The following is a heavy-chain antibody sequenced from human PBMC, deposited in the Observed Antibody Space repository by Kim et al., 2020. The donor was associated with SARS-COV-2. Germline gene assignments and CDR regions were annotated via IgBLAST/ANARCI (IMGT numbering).Heavy chain of an antibody. V-gene: IGHV1-46*01. CDR3: AREEGYCSSTSCYGGLDAFDI. J-gene: IGHJ3*02. Sequence: ASVKVSCKASGYTFTSYYMHWVRQAPGQGLEWMGIINPSGGSTSYAQKFQGRVTMTRDTSTSTVYMELSSLRSEDTAVYYCAREEGYCSSTSCYGGLDAFDIWGQGTMVTVSS. CDR2: INPSGGST. CDR1: GYTFTSYY. D-gene: IGHD2-2*01.